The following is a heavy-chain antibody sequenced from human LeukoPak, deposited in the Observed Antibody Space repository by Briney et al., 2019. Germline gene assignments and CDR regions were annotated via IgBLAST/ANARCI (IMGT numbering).Heavy chain of an antibody. D-gene: IGHD3-10*01. CDR3: AKDTIPYGSGSYYPDY. CDR1: GFTFSTYA. J-gene: IGHJ4*02. CDR2: ISGSSST. Sequence: GGSLRLSSAASGFTFSTYAMSWIRQAPGKGLEWVSGISGSSSTYYADSVKGRFTISRDNSKNTLYLEMNSLRADDTAVYYCAKDTIPYGSGSYYPDYWGQGTLVTVSS. V-gene: IGHV3-23*01.